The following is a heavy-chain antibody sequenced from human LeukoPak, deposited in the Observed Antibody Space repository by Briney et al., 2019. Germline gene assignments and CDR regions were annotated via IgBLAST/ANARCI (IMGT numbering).Heavy chain of an antibody. CDR1: GFTFSSYS. J-gene: IGHJ4*02. CDR2: ITGRSEYI. V-gene: IGHV3-21*01. CDR3: ARVDDSSGYYPEDFDY. Sequence: KPGGSLRLSCAATGFTFSSYSMNWVRQAPGKGLEGVSSITGRSEYIYYADSVKGRFTISRDNAKNSLYLQMNSLRAEDTAVYYCARVDDSSGYYPEDFDYWGQGTLVTVSS. D-gene: IGHD3-22*01.